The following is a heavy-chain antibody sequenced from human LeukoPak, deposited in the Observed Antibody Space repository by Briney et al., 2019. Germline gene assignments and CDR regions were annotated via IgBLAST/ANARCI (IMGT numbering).Heavy chain of an antibody. CDR1: GDSIRNGNHY. V-gene: IGHV4-61*01. CDR3: ARDSVTREMATRYDY. J-gene: IGHJ4*02. CDR2: IYYSGST. D-gene: IGHD5-24*01. Sequence: SETLSLTCTVSGDSIRNGNHYWTWIRQSPGKGLEWIGYIYYSGSTNYNPSLKSRVTISVDTSKNQFSLKLSSVTAADTAVYYCARDSVTREMATRYDYWGQGTLVTVSS.